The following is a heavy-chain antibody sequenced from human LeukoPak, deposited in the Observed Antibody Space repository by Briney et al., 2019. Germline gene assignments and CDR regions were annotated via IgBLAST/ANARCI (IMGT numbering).Heavy chain of an antibody. D-gene: IGHD1-26*01. Sequence: SETLSLTCAVYGGSFSGYYWSWIRQPPGKGLEWIGEINHSGSTNYNPFLKSRVTISVDTSKNQFSLKLSSVTAADTAVCYCASPYSGSYWDNWADAFDIWGQGTMVTVSS. J-gene: IGHJ3*02. CDR2: INHSGST. CDR3: ASPYSGSYWDNWADAFDI. CDR1: GGSFSGYY. V-gene: IGHV4-34*01.